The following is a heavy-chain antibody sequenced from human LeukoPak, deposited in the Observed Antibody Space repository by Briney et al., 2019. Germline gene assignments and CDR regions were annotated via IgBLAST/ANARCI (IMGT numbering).Heavy chain of an antibody. Sequence: AGGSLRLSCAASGFTYSSYWMSWVRQAPGKGLEWVANIKQDGSEKYYVDSVKGRFTISRDNAKNSLYLQMNSLRAEDTAMYYCAKGSYYDSSGSFYFDYWGQGTLVTVSS. D-gene: IGHD3-22*01. CDR2: IKQDGSEK. J-gene: IGHJ4*02. CDR1: GFTYSSYW. V-gene: IGHV3-7*01. CDR3: AKGSYYDSSGSFYFDY.